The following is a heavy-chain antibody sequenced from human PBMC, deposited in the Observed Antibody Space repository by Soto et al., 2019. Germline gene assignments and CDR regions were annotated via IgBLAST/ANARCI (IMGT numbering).Heavy chain of an antibody. CDR2: INHSGST. J-gene: IGHJ5*02. Sequence: PSETLSLTCAVYGGSFSGYYWSWIRQPPGKGLEWIGEINHSGSTNYNPSLKSRVTISVDTSKNQFSLKLSSVTAADTAVYYCARGLNGYSSSRYSSPSWFDPWGQGTLVTVSS. V-gene: IGHV4-34*01. D-gene: IGHD6-13*01. CDR1: GGSFSGYY. CDR3: ARGLNGYSSSRYSSPSWFDP.